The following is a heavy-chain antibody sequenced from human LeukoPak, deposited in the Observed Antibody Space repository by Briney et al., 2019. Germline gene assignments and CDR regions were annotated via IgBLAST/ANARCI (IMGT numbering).Heavy chain of an antibody. CDR1: GFTFSSYA. CDR2: INGSGGST. V-gene: IGHV3-23*01. CDR3: ARDWAQKGFDY. D-gene: IGHD3-16*01. Sequence: PGGSLRLSCAASGFTFSSYAMSWVRQAPGKGLEWVSDINGSGGSTYYADSVKGRLTISRDNSKNTLYLQMNSLRAEDTALYYCARDWAQKGFDYWGQGTLVTVSS. J-gene: IGHJ4*02.